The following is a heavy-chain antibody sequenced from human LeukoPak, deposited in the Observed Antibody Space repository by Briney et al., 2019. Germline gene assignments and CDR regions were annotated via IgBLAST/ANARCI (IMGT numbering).Heavy chain of an antibody. CDR3: ASIPYVEEAFDI. Sequence: SETLSLTCTVSGGSISSSSYYWGWIRQPPGKGLEWIGSIYYSGSTYYNPSLKSRVTISVDTSKNQFSLKLSSVTAADTAVYYCASIPYVEEAFDIWGQGTMVTVSS. CDR1: GGSISSSSYY. J-gene: IGHJ3*02. V-gene: IGHV4-39*01. D-gene: IGHD3-16*01. CDR2: IYYSGST.